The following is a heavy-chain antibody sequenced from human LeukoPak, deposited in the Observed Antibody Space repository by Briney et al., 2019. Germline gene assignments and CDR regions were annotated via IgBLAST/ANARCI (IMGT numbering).Heavy chain of an antibody. CDR1: GGSISGYY. CDR3: ARLASSGWSHCDY. J-gene: IGHJ4*02. V-gene: IGHV4-59*08. CDR2: IYYSGST. D-gene: IGHD6-19*01. Sequence: KPSETLSLTCTVSGGSISGYYWSWIRQPPGKGPEWIGYIYYSGSTNYNPSLKSRVTISVDTSKNQFSLKMNSVTAADTAVYYCARLASSGWSHCDYWGQGTLVTVLS.